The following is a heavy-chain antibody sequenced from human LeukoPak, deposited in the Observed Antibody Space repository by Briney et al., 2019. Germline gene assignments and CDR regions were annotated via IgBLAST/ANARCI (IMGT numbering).Heavy chain of an antibody. CDR3: ATEADDAFDI. CDR2: IRYDGSYG. CDR1: GFTLSSYD. D-gene: IGHD6-19*01. Sequence: GGSLRLSCAASGFTLSSYDMHWIRQAPGKGLEWVAFIRYDGSYGFCADSVKGRFTISRDNSKNTLYLQMNSLRGDDTAVYYCATEADDAFDIWGQGTMVTVSS. V-gene: IGHV3-30*02. J-gene: IGHJ3*02.